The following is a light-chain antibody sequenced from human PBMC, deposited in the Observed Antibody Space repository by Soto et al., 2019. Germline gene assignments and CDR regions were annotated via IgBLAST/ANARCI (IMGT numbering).Light chain of an antibody. CDR3: QQYGSSYTWT. CDR1: QSVSSN. Sequence: EIVITQSPATLSVSPGERATLSCRASQSVSSNLAWYQQKPGQAHRLLIYGASTRATGIPARFSGSGSGTEFTLTISSLQSEDFAVYYCQQYGSSYTWTFGPGTKLDIK. J-gene: IGKJ1*01. V-gene: IGKV3D-15*01. CDR2: GAS.